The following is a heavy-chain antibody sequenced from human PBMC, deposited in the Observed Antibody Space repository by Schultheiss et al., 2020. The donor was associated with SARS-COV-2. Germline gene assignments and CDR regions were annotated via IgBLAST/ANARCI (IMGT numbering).Heavy chain of an antibody. Sequence: GGSLRLSCEASGFTLSDYYMTWVRQAPGKGLEWVSSISGSGGTAFYAASVRGRFTVSRDNSKNTVNLQMNSLTTEDTARYFCAKGRFNEPIDSWGLGTLVTVSS. CDR1: GFTLSDYY. D-gene: IGHD3-3*01. J-gene: IGHJ4*02. CDR3: AKGRFNEPIDS. V-gene: IGHV3-23*01. CDR2: ISGSGGTA.